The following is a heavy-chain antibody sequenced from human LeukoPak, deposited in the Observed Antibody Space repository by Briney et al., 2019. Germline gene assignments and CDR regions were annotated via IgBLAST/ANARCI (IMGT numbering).Heavy chain of an antibody. J-gene: IGHJ4*02. D-gene: IGHD3-22*01. CDR1: GATFSSYA. CDR3: ARSEGKYYYDSRAYYFDY. Sequence: ASVKVSCKASGATFSSYAIIWVRQAPGQGLEWMGGIIPIFGTTNYAQKFQGRVTITTGESTSTAYMELSSLRSEDTAVYYCARSEGKYYYDSRAYYFDYWGQGTLVTVSS. V-gene: IGHV1-69*05. CDR2: IIPIFGTT.